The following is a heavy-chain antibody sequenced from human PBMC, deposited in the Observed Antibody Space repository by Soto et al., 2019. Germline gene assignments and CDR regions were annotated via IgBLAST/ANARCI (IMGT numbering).Heavy chain of an antibody. CDR3: TIIHRVVIQTGAP. CDR2: IKSETDGGTT. Sequence: GGSLRLSCAASGFTFSDAWMSWVRQAPGKGLEWVGRIKSETDGGTTDYAAPVKVRFTISRDDSKNTLYLQMNSLKTEDTGVYYCTIIHRVVIQTGAPWGQGTLVTVSS. J-gene: IGHJ5*02. CDR1: GFTFSDAW. V-gene: IGHV3-15*01. D-gene: IGHD3-3*01.